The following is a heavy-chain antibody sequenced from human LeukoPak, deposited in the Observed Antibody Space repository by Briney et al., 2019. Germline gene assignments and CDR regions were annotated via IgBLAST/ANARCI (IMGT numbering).Heavy chain of an antibody. CDR3: AKDLESYYHDSSGYRAGFDY. J-gene: IGHJ4*02. V-gene: IGHV3-30*18. CDR1: GFTFSSYG. CDR2: ISYVGSNK. D-gene: IGHD3-22*01. Sequence: GGSLRLSCAASGFTFSSYGMHWVRQAPGKGLEWVAVISYVGSNKYYADSVKGRFTISRDNSKNTLYLQMNSLRAEDTAVFYCAKDLESYYHDSSGYRAGFDYWGQGTLVTVSS.